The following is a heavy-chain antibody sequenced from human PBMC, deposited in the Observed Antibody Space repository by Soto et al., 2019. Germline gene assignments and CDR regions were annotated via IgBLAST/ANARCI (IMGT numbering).Heavy chain of an antibody. Sequence: QVQLQESGPGLVKPSQTLSLTCTVSGGSISSGDDFWTWIRQPPGKGLEWIGYIYYSGSTYYNPYLKSRLTMSVDTSKHQFSLKLSSVTAADTAVYYCARDRAKWKDYYYYGMDVWGQGTTVTVSS. CDR2: IYYSGST. CDR3: ARDRAKWKDYYYYGMDV. J-gene: IGHJ6*02. V-gene: IGHV4-30-4*01. D-gene: IGHD1-20*01. CDR1: GGSISSGDDF.